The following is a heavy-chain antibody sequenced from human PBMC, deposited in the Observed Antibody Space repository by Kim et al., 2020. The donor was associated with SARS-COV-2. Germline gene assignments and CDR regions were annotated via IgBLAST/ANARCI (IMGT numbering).Heavy chain of an antibody. CDR1: GFTFNNYG. J-gene: IGHJ6*02. CDR3: AKTADVFAIHTSYYGLDV. Sequence: GGSLRLSCAASGFTFNNYGMHWVRQAPGKGLEWVAFISYEGSKKYYADSVKGRFTISRDSSKRTLYLQMNRLRPDDTAIYYCAKTADVFAIHTSYYGLDVWGQGATVTVSS. V-gene: IGHV3-30*18. CDR2: ISYEGSKK.